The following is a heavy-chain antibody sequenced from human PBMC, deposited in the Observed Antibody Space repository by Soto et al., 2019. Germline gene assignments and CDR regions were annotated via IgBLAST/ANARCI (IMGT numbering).Heavy chain of an antibody. CDR2: INPFDGSR. CDR1: GYIFTIYY. CDR3: SRVDPGETSPFDH. D-gene: IGHD3-10*01. V-gene: IGHV1-46*03. J-gene: IGHJ4*02. Sequence: ASXKVYCKASGYIFTIYYLHWVRQSPGQGLEWMGWINPFDGSRMFAQSFQGRVTFTRDTSTSTVYMELSGLRSDDTAVYYCSRVDPGETSPFDHWGQGTLVTVSS.